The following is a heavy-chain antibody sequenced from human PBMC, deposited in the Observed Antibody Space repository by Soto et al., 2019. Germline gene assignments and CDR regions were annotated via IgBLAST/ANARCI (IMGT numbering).Heavy chain of an antibody. Sequence: QVQLVQSGAEVKKPGASVKVSCKASGYTFSSYYIHWVRQAPGQGLEWLGVINPGGDSAGYAQKFKCRVTITRDMSTSTVYMEVSSLSSEDTAVYYCARVGSSEIVAATDYFDYWGQGTLVTVSS. D-gene: IGHD6-19*01. J-gene: IGHJ4*02. V-gene: IGHV1-46*01. CDR3: ARVGSSEIVAATDYFDY. CDR1: GYTFSSYY. CDR2: INPGGDSA.